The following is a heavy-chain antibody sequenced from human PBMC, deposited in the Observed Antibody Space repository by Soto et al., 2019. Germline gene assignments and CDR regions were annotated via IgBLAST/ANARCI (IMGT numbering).Heavy chain of an antibody. CDR2: ISSNGGST. Sequence: GGSLRVSCSASGFTFSSYAMHWVRQAPGKGLEYVSAISSNGGSTYYADSVKGRFTISRDNSKNTLYLQMSSLRAEDTAVYYCVKDREYSGWYGVLDYWGQGTLVTVST. CDR1: GFTFSSYA. V-gene: IGHV3-64D*08. J-gene: IGHJ4*02. D-gene: IGHD6-19*01. CDR3: VKDREYSGWYGVLDY.